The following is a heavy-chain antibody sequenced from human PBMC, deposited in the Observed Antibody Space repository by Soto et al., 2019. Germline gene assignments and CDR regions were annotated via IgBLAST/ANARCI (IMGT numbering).Heavy chain of an antibody. D-gene: IGHD3-3*01. Sequence: GGSLRLSCAASGFTFSGSAMHWVRQASGKGLEWVGRIRSKANSYATAYAASVKGRFTISRDDSKNTAYLQMNSLKTEDTAVYHCTLPNYDFWSGPYYYYYGMDVWGQGTTVTVSS. V-gene: IGHV3-73*01. CDR1: GFTFSGSA. CDR3: TLPNYDFWSGPYYYYYGMDV. J-gene: IGHJ6*02. CDR2: IRSKANSYAT.